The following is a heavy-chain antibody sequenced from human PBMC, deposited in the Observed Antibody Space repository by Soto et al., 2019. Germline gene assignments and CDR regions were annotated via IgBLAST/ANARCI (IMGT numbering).Heavy chain of an antibody. CDR2: IYYSGST. J-gene: IGHJ4*02. CDR3: ASYYDSSGYYAYYFDY. Sequence: SETLSLTCTVSGGSISSGDYYGSWIRQPPGKGLEWIGYIYYSGSTYYNPSLKSRVTISVDTSKNQFSLKLSSVTAADTAVYYCASYYDSSGYYAYYFDYWGQGTLVTVSS. D-gene: IGHD3-22*01. V-gene: IGHV4-30-4*01. CDR1: GGSISSGDYY.